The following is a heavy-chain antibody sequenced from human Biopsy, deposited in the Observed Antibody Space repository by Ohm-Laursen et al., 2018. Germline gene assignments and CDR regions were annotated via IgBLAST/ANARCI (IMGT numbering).Heavy chain of an antibody. V-gene: IGHV4-31*03. CDR1: GAAVKTSGYF. CDR2: ISYNERT. Sequence: SQTLSLTCSGSGAAVKTSGYFWAWLRHRPGKGLEWIGYISYNERTHYNPSLTSRLAISFDTSNNRISLQLRSVSVADTAVYYCVREPKTGTAEAWYFDLWGRGSPVTVPS. D-gene: IGHD3-9*01. J-gene: IGHJ2*01. CDR3: VREPKTGTAEAWYFDL.